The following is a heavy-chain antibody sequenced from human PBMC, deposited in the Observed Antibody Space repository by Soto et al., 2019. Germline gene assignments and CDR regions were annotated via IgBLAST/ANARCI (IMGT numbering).Heavy chain of an antibody. CDR1: GGSFSGYY. J-gene: IGHJ5*02. Sequence: SETLSLTCAVYGGSFSGYYWSWIRQPPGKGLEWIGEINLSGRTNYNPSLKSRVTTSVDKSKNQFSLKLSSVTAADTAVYYCARAGDSSGYAQPWGQGTQVTVSS. CDR3: ARAGDSSGYAQP. CDR2: INLSGRT. D-gene: IGHD3-22*01. V-gene: IGHV4-34*01.